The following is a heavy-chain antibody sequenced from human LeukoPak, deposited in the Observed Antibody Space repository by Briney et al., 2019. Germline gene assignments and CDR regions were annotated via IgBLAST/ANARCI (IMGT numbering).Heavy chain of an antibody. CDR2: INHSGST. Sequence: LRLSCAASGFTFSSYGMHWVRQPPGKGLEWIGEINHSGSTNYNPSLKSRVTISVDTSKNQFSLKLSSVTAADTAVYYCARGGDDILTGPTPLYWGQGTLVTVSS. V-gene: IGHV4-34*01. CDR3: ARGGDDILTGPTPLY. CDR1: GFTFSSYG. D-gene: IGHD3-9*01. J-gene: IGHJ4*02.